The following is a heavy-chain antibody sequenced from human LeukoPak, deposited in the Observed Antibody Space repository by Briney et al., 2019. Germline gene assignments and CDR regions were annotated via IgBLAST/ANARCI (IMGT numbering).Heavy chain of an antibody. CDR1: GGSFSGYY. CDR3: AREFPFDSSGWYYYYYMDV. J-gene: IGHJ6*03. Sequence: SETLSLTCAVYGGSFSGYYWSWIRQPPGKGLEWIGEINHSGSTNYNPSLKSRVTISVDTSKNQFSLKLSSVTAADTAVYYCAREFPFDSSGWYYYYYMDVWGKGTTVTVS. CDR2: INHSGST. V-gene: IGHV4-34*01. D-gene: IGHD6-19*01.